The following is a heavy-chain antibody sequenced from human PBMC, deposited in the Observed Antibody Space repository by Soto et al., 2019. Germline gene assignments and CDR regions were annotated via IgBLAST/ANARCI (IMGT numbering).Heavy chain of an antibody. V-gene: IGHV3-23*01. CDR2: ISGSGGST. CDR3: AKDGLGFGELPYSDY. D-gene: IGHD3-10*01. CDR1: GFTFSCYA. J-gene: IGHJ4*02. Sequence: EVQLLESGGGLVQPGGSLRLSCAASGFTFSCYAMSWVRQAPGEGLEWVSAISGSGGSTYYADSVKGRFTISRDNSKNTLYLQMNSLRAEDTAVYYCAKDGLGFGELPYSDYWGQGTLVTVSS.